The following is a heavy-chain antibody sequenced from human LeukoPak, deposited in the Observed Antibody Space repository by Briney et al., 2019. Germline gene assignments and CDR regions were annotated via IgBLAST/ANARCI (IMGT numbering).Heavy chain of an antibody. Sequence: PGGSLRLSCAASGFTFSRYWMSWVRHAPGKGPEWVANIKQDGSEKKYVDSVKGRFTISRDNAKNSLYLQMNSLRAEDTAVYYCARDHWGTPNGVDGFDVWGRGIMVTVSS. CDR3: ARDHWGTPNGVDGFDV. CDR2: IKQDGSEK. D-gene: IGHD7-27*01. CDR1: GFTFSRYW. J-gene: IGHJ3*01. V-gene: IGHV3-7*05.